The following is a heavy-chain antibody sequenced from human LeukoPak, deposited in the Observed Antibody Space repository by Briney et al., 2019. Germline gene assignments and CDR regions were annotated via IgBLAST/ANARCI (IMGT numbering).Heavy chain of an antibody. J-gene: IGHJ3*02. Sequence: ASVKVSCKASGYNFISYGISWVRQAPGQGLEWMGWISPYNGNTNYAQKLQGGVIMTTDTSTSTAYMELRSLRSDDTAVYYCARDHSGSYWARHDAFDIWGQGTMATVSS. CDR2: ISPYNGNT. CDR3: ARDHSGSYWARHDAFDI. CDR1: GYNFISYG. V-gene: IGHV1-18*01. D-gene: IGHD1-26*01.